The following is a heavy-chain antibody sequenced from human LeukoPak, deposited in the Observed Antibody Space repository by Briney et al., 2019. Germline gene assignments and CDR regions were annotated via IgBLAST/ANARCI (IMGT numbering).Heavy chain of an antibody. CDR1: GGSSSGYY. CDR3: ARAAVIVVVITTYNWFDP. D-gene: IGHD3-22*01. CDR2: INHSGST. J-gene: IGHJ5*02. V-gene: IGHV4-34*01. Sequence: SETLSLTCAVYGGSSSGYYWSWIRQPPGKGLEWIGEINHSGSTNYNPSLKSRVTISVDTSKNQFSLKLSSVTAADTAVYYCARAAVIVVVITTYNWFDPWGQGTLVTVSS.